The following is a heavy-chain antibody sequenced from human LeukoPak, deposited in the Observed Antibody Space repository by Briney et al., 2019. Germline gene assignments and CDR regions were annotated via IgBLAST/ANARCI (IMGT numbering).Heavy chain of an antibody. J-gene: IGHJ5*02. Sequence: ASVKVSCKVSGYTLSKLSMHWVRQAPGKGLEWMGGFDPEYGETIYAQKFLGRLTMTEDTSTDTSYMELSSLRSEDTAVYCCAITGEALDWFDPWGPGTLVTVSS. CDR2: FDPEYGET. CDR3: AITGEALDWFDP. V-gene: IGHV1-24*01. CDR1: GYTLSKLS. D-gene: IGHD1-1*01.